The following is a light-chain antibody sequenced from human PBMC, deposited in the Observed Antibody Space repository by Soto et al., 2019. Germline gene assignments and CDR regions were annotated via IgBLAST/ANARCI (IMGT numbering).Light chain of an antibody. CDR1: SSDVGSYNR. Sequence: QSVLTQPPSVSGSPGQSVTISCTGTSSDVGSYNRVSWYQQPPGTAPKLMIYEVSNRFSGSKPGNTASLTISGLQPEDEADYYCNSYTSSNTYVFGTGTKVTVL. CDR3: NSYTSSNTYV. V-gene: IGLV2-18*02. CDR2: EVS. J-gene: IGLJ1*01.